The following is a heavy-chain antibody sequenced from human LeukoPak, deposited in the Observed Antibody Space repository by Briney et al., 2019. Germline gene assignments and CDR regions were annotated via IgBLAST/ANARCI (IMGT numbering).Heavy chain of an antibody. V-gene: IGHV3-30*18. Sequence: SGGSLRLSCAASGFTFSSYGMHWGRQAPGKGLEWVAVISYDGSNKYYADSVKGRFTISRDNSKNTLYLQMNSLRAEDTAVYYCAKDRDSSGWYDGYDYWGQGTLGPVSS. J-gene: IGHJ4*02. CDR1: GFTFSSYG. CDR2: ISYDGSNK. D-gene: IGHD6-19*01. CDR3: AKDRDSSGWYDGYDY.